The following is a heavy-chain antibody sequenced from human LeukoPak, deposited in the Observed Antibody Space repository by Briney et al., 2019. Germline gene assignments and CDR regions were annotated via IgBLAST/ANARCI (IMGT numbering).Heavy chain of an antibody. D-gene: IGHD1-26*01. CDR2: INPSGGST. Sequence: GASVKVSCKASGYAFTSYYMHWVRQAPGQGLEWMGIINPSGGSTSYAQKFQGRVTMTRDMSTSTVYMELSSLRSEDTAVYYCARDNFPRRSYYNWFDPWRQGTLVTVPS. CDR3: ARDNFPRRSYYNWFDP. V-gene: IGHV1-46*01. CDR1: GYAFTSYY. J-gene: IGHJ5*02.